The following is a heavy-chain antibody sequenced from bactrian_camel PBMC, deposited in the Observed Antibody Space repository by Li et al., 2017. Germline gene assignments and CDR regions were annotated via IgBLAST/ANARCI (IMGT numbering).Heavy chain of an antibody. CDR2: VAGGSG. D-gene: IGHD2*01. V-gene: IGHV3S60*01. CDR1: GSTDSALC. Sequence: HVQLVESGGDSVQTGESLRLSCTASGSTDSALCMAWFRQAPGKERELVASVAGGSGFYADSVKGRFTFSQDNAKNTVYLEMNHLKPEDRGVYWCAGGLARPEDGLCDRGFTVEGQGTQVTVS. J-gene: IGHJ4*01.